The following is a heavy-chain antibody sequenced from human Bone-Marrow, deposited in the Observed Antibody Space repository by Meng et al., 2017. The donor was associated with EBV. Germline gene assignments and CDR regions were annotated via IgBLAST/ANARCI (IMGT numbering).Heavy chain of an antibody. CDR3: ARIGRFCGGDCYADY. CDR2: ISGYDGNT. Sequence: QVPVVQSGAEVKKPGASVKVFCKASGYTFSNYGIAWVRQAPGQGLEWMGWISGYDGNTNYEQKFQGRVTMTTDTSTSTAYMDLRSLRSDDTAVYYCARIGRFCGGDCYADYWGQGTLVTVSS. J-gene: IGHJ4*02. D-gene: IGHD2-21*01. CDR1: GYTFSNYG. V-gene: IGHV1-18*01.